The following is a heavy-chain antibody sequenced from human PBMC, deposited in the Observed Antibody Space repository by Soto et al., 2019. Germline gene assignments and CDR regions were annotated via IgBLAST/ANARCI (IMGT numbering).Heavy chain of an antibody. J-gene: IGHJ5*02. CDR2: MNPNSGNT. CDR3: ASAGYCSGGSCYSLQGGMWFDP. V-gene: IGHV1-8*01. CDR1: GYTFTSYD. D-gene: IGHD2-15*01. Sequence: GASVKVSCKASGYTFTSYDINWVRQATGQGLEWMGWMNPNSGNTGYAQRFQGRVTMTRNTSISTAYMELSSLRSEDTAVYYCASAGYCSGGSCYSLQGGMWFDPWGQGTLVTVSS.